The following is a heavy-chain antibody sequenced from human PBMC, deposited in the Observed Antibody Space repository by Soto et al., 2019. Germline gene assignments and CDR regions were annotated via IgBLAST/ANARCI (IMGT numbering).Heavy chain of an antibody. J-gene: IGHJ4*02. V-gene: IGHV3-30*19. Sequence: VQLVESGGGVVQPGTSLRLSCVGSGFTFRSYVIHWVRQAPGKGLEWVALTSYDGSNKYYDDSVKGRFTLSRGNARNTVDLQMGSLRLEDMALYYCARWGTTGGLDVWGQGTLVSVSS. D-gene: IGHD3-16*01. CDR1: GFTFRSYV. CDR3: ARWGTTGGLDV. CDR2: TSYDGSNK.